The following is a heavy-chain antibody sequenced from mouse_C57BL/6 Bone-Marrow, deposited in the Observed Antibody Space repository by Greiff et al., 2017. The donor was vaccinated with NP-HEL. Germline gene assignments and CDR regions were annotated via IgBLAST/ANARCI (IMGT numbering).Heavy chain of an antibody. Sequence: QVQLQQSGAELARPGASVKLSCKASGYTFTSYGISWVKQRTGQGLEWIGEIYPRSGNTYYNEKFKGKATLTADKTSSTAYMELRSLKSADSAVYFCATHYYGSSGAMGYWGPGPSVTVAS. CDR2: IYPRSGNT. J-gene: IGHJ4*01. D-gene: IGHD1-1*01. V-gene: IGHV1-81*01. CDR1: GYTFTSYG. CDR3: ATHYYGSSGAMGY.